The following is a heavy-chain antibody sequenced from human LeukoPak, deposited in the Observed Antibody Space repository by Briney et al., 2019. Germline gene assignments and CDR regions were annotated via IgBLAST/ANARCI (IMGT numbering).Heavy chain of an antibody. Sequence: RSSETLTLTCSVSGASVSNSYWIWILQPAGKGLEWIGRVYTLGGTSYNPSLKSRVTMSVDTSKNQLSLTLTSVTAADTGVYFCAKVNILQWSPVAFRFDPWGQGTLVTVSS. D-gene: IGHD3-3*01. CDR3: AKVNILQWSPVAFRFDP. CDR2: VYTLGGT. J-gene: IGHJ5*02. CDR1: GASVSNSY. V-gene: IGHV4-4*07.